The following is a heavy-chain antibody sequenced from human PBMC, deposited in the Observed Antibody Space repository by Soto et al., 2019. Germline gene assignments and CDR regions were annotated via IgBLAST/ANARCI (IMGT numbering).Heavy chain of an antibody. J-gene: IGHJ6*02. V-gene: IGHV3-30*18. Sequence: QVQLVESGGGVVQPGRSLRLSCAASGFTFSSYGMHWVRQAPGKGLEWVAVISYDGSNKYYADSVKGRFTISRDNSKNTLDLKMNSLRAEDTAVYYCAKMAVATTTYHYYYGMDVWGQGTTVTVSS. CDR2: ISYDGSNK. D-gene: IGHD5-12*01. CDR1: GFTFSSYG. CDR3: AKMAVATTTYHYYYGMDV.